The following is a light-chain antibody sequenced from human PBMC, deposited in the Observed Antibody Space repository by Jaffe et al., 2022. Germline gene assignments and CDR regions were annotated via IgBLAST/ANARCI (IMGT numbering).Light chain of an antibody. CDR3: LHYATSPLYT. J-gene: IGKJ2*01. V-gene: IGKV3-20*01. CDR2: GAS. CDR1: QSVSSSS. Sequence: EIVLTQSPGTLSLSPGERATLSCRTSQSVSSSSLAWYQQKPGQAPRLLIYGASSRATGIPDRFSGSGSGTDFTLTISRLEPEDFAVYYCLHYATSPLYTFGQGTKLNIK.